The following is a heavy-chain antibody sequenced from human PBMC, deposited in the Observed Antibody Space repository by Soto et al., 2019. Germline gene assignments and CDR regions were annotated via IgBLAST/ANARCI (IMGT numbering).Heavy chain of an antibody. CDR3: ASLITIFGVVIGEGYYYYMDV. CDR2: IYHSGST. D-gene: IGHD3-3*01. CDR1: GGSLGGVNW. V-gene: IGHV4-4*02. Sequence: QVQLQESGPGLVKPSGTCSPPCPVSGGSLGGVNWWGWSARPQGKGREWFGKIYHSGSTNYNPSLKSRVTISVDKSKNQFSLKLSSVTAADTAVYYCASLITIFGVVIGEGYYYYMDVWGKGTTVTVSS. J-gene: IGHJ6*03.